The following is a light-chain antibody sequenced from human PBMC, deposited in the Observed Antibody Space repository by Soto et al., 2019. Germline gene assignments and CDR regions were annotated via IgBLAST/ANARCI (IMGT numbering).Light chain of an antibody. CDR1: QSVLYSSNNKNY. Sequence: DIVMTQSPDSLAVSLGERATINCKSSQSVLYSSNNKNYLAWYQQKPGQPPKLLIYWASTRESGVPDRFSGSGSGTDFTLTISSLQAEDVAVYDCYQDYSTPPYTFGQGTKLEIK. CDR3: YQDYSTPPYT. J-gene: IGKJ2*01. CDR2: WAS. V-gene: IGKV4-1*01.